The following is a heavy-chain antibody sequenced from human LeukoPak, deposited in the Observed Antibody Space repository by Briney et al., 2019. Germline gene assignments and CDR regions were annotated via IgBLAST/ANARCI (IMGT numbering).Heavy chain of an antibody. D-gene: IGHD3-16*02. CDR2: ISWNSGSI. J-gene: IGHJ4*02. CDR3: ARAARGLRLGELSFEY. V-gene: IGHV3-9*01. Sequence: GGSLRLSCAASGFTFDDYAMHWVRQAPGKGLEWVSGISWNSGSIGYADSVKGRFTISRDNSKNTLYLQMNSLRAEDTAVYYCARAARGLRLGELSFEYWGQGTLVTVSS. CDR1: GFTFDDYA.